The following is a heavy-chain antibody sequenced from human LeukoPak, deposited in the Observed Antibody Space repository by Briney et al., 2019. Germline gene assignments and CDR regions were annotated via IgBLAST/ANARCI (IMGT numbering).Heavy chain of an antibody. Sequence: GGSLRLSCAASGFTFSSCAMSWVRQAPGKGLEWVSAISGSGGDTYYADSVRGRFTISRDNSKNTLYLQMNSLRGEDTAVHYCTKNMAGSTWNFYLYGGRGTLVTVPS. V-gene: IGHV3-23*01. J-gene: IGHJ4*02. CDR1: GFTFSSCA. D-gene: IGHD1-1*01. CDR3: TKNMAGSTWNFYLY. CDR2: ISGSGGDT.